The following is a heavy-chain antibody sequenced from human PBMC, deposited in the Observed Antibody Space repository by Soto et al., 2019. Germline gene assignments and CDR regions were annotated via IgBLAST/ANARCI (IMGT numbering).Heavy chain of an antibody. CDR1: GGTFSSYA. CDR3: ARDQGDIVVVPAATINYYYGMDV. CDR2: IIPNFGTV. Sequence: QVQLVQSGAEVKKPGSSVKVSCKASGGTFSSYAISWVRQAPGQGLEWMGGIIPNFGTVNYAQKFQGRVTITADESKSTAYMELSSLRSEDTAVYYCARDQGDIVVVPAATINYYYGMDVWGQGTTVTVSS. J-gene: IGHJ6*02. D-gene: IGHD2-2*01. V-gene: IGHV1-69*01.